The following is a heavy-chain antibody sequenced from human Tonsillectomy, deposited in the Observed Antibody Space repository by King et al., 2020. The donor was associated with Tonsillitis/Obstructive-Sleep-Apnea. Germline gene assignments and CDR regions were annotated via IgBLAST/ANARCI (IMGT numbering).Heavy chain of an antibody. CDR1: GFSLYTRGVG. V-gene: IGHV2-5*02. D-gene: IGHD3-22*01. CDR3: ASLRHYDSDIYFDY. J-gene: IGHJ4*02. Sequence: ITLKESGPTLVKPTQTLTLTCTFSGFSLYTRGVGVGWIRQPPGKALEWLALIFWDDDRRYSPSLKTRLTITDDTSKDQVVLTMTDMDPVDTATYYCASLRHYDSDIYFDYWGQGILVTVSS. CDR2: IFWDDDR.